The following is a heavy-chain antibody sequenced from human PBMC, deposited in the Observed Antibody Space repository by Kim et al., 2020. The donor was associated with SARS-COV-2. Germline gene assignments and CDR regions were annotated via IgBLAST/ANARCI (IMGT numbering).Heavy chain of an antibody. CDR1: GFTVSSNY. CDR3: ARDRLGYCSGGSCYWDAFDI. Sequence: GGSLRLSCAASGFTVSSNYMSWVRQAPGKGLEWVSVIYSGGSTYYADSVKGRFTISRDNSKNTLYLQMNSLRAEDTAVYYCARDRLGYCSGGSCYWDAFDIWGQGTMVTVSS. V-gene: IGHV3-53*01. J-gene: IGHJ3*02. CDR2: IYSGGST. D-gene: IGHD2-15*01.